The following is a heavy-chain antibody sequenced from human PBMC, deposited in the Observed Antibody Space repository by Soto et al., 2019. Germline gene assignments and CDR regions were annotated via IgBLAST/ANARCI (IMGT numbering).Heavy chain of an antibody. CDR2: ISWDDDK. D-gene: IGHD3-9*01. CDR3: AHSKGAILTGQLVVRRQNENDAFDS. J-gene: IGHJ3*02. CDR1: GFSLSTSGVG. V-gene: IGHV2-5*02. Sequence: QITLKASGPTLVKPTQTLTLTCTFSGFSLSTSGVGVGWIRQPPGKALEWLALISWDDDKRYSPSLKSRLTIPKDSAKNKVVLRMTNMDPVDTATYYCAHSKGAILTGQLVVRRQNENDAFDSWGQGTTVTVSS.